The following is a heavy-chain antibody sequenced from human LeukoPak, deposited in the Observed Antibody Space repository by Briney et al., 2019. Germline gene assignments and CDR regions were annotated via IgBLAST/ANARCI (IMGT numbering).Heavy chain of an antibody. Sequence: ASVKVSCKASGYTFTSYYMHWVRQAPGQGLEWTGWISAYNDNTKYSQNLQGRVTMTTDTSTSAAYLELSSLRSEDTAVYYCATKRWTYIVGGLYYFDYWGQGTLVTVSS. V-gene: IGHV1-18*04. CDR3: ATKRWTYIVGGLYYFDY. CDR2: ISAYNDNT. CDR1: GYTFTSYY. J-gene: IGHJ4*02. D-gene: IGHD1-26*01.